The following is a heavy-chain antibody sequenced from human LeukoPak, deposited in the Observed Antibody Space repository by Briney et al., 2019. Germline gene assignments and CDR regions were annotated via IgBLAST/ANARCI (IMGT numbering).Heavy chain of an antibody. CDR2: ISGSSGTI. V-gene: IGHV3-48*01. Sequence: PGGSLRLSCAASGFTFSSYSMNWVRQAPGKGLEWVSYISGSSGTIYYADSVKGRFTISRDSAKNSLYLQMNSLRGEDTAVYYCARRSEFGVLYYMDVWGKGTTVTVSS. CDR3: ARRSEFGVLYYMDV. CDR1: GFTFSSYS. D-gene: IGHD3-16*01. J-gene: IGHJ6*03.